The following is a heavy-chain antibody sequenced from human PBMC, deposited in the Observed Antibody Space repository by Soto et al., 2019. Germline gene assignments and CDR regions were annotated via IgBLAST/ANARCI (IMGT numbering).Heavy chain of an antibody. CDR2: MNPNSGNT. Sequence: ASVKVSCKASGYTFTSYYINWVRQATGQGLEWMGWMNPNSGNTGYAQKFQGRVTMTRNTSISTAYMELSSLRSEDTAVYYCARKMTTVTFYYYYYGMDVWGQGTTVTVSS. CDR1: GYTFTSYY. V-gene: IGHV1-8*01. D-gene: IGHD4-17*01. CDR3: ARKMTTVTFYYYYYGMDV. J-gene: IGHJ6*02.